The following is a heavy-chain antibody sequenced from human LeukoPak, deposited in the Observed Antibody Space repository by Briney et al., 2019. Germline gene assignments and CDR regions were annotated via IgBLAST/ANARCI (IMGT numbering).Heavy chain of an antibody. CDR1: GFTFNFFS. V-gene: IGHV3-30*04. J-gene: IGHJ4*02. CDR2: ISYDATNE. Sequence: GGSLRLSCAASGFTFNFFSMSWVRQSPGKGLEWVAVISYDATNEYYADSVKGRFTISRDDSKSTLYLQMNSLRAEDTAVYYCVRDFASGSYYNLFDYWGQGTLVTVSS. D-gene: IGHD3-10*01. CDR3: VRDFASGSYYNLFDY.